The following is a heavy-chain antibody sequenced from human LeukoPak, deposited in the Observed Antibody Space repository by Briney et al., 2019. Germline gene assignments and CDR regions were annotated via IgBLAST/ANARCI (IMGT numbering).Heavy chain of an antibody. CDR2: IRRDGSRI. V-gene: IGHV3-48*01. CDR1: GFSFSSYS. CDR3: TRDPHALDF. D-gene: IGHD2/OR15-2a*01. J-gene: IGHJ4*02. Sequence: GGSLRLSCAASGFSFSSYSMNWVRQVPGKGLEWISYIRRDGSRIYYADSVEGRFTISRDNAKNSLYLQMDSLRVEDTAVYYCTRDPHALDFWGQGTLVTVSS.